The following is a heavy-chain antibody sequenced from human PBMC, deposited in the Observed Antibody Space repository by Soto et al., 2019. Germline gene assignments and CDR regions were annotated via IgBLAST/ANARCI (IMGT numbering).Heavy chain of an antibody. V-gene: IGHV1-46*01. J-gene: IGHJ4*02. CDR1: GYTFTSYY. D-gene: IGHD3-22*01. CDR2: INQSGGST. CDR3: ARGLIYDRSGYYFDY. Sequence: QVQLVQSGAEVKKPGASVKVSCKASGYTFTSYYMHWVRQAPGQGLEWMGIINQSGGSTRYAQKCRGRVTMTRDTSPRTVYMDLSSLRSEDTAVYCCARGLIYDRSGYYFDYWGQGTLVTVSS.